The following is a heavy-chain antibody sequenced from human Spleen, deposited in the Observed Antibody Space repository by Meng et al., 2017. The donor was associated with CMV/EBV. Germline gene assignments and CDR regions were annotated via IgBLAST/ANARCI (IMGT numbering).Heavy chain of an antibody. Sequence: SSGGHDWDGMRQHTGEGLEWVGYIYYRGSTYCNPSLESRVSISVDTSKNQFSLKVTTVTAADTAVYYCAREALYLDYGGNSGYLDHWGQGTLVTVSS. CDR2: IYYRGST. D-gene: IGHD4-23*01. V-gene: IGHV4-31*02. CDR3: AREALYLDYGGNSGYLDH. CDR1: SSGGHD. J-gene: IGHJ4*02.